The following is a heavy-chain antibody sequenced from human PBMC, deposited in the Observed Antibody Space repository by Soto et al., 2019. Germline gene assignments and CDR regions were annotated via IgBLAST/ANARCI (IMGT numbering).Heavy chain of an antibody. V-gene: IGHV3-21*01. J-gene: IGHJ6*03. D-gene: IGHD2-2*01. CDR3: ARVGYCSSTSCYARDYYYYYMDV. Sequence: GGSLRLSCAASGFTFSSYSMNWVRQAPGKGLEWVSSISSGSSYIYYADSVKGRFTISRDNAKNSLYLQMNSLRAEDTAVYYCARVGYCSSTSCYARDYYYYYMDVWGKGTTVTVSS. CDR1: GFTFSSYS. CDR2: ISSGSSYI.